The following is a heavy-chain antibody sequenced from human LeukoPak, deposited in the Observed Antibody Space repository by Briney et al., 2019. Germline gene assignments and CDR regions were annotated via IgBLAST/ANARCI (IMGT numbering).Heavy chain of an antibody. CDR1: GGSFSGYY. CDR2: INHSGST. CDR3: ARGATTVTTGGCFDY. J-gene: IGHJ4*02. V-gene: IGHV4-34*01. D-gene: IGHD4-17*01. Sequence: SETLSLTCAVYGGSFSGYYWSWIRQPPGKGLEWIGEINHSGSTNYNPSLKSRVTISVDTSKNQFSLKLSSVTAADTAVYYCARGATTVTTGGCFDYWGQGTLVTVSS.